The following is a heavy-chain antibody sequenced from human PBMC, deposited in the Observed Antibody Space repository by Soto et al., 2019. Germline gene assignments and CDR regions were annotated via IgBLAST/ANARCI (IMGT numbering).Heavy chain of an antibody. Sequence: QVQLVQSGAEVKKPGASVKVSCKASGYTFTSYGMHWVRQAPGQRLEWMGWINAGNGNTKYSQKFQGRVTITRDTSASTAYMELSSLRSEDTAVYYCAIGRQLLTLFDYWGQGTLVTVSS. D-gene: IGHD2-2*01. V-gene: IGHV1-3*01. J-gene: IGHJ4*02. CDR3: AIGRQLLTLFDY. CDR2: INAGNGNT. CDR1: GYTFTSYG.